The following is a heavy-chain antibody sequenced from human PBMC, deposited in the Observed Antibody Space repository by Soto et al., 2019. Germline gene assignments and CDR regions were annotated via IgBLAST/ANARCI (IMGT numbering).Heavy chain of an antibody. CDR1: GDSISSRNW. D-gene: IGHD2-8*01. V-gene: IGHV4-4*02. CDR3: ARRTLEMMYVGWFDP. J-gene: IGHJ5*02. CDR2: IHHSGST. Sequence: QVQLQESGPGLVKPSETLSLTCAVSGDSISSRNWWSWVRQTPGKGLEYIGEIHHSGSTNYNPSLKSRVTMSVDKSKNQFSLNLNSVTAADTAIYYCARRTLEMMYVGWFDPWGQGTLVTVSS.